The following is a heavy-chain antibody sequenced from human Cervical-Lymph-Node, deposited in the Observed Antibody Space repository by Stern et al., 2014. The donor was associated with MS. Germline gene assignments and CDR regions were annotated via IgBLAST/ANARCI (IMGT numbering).Heavy chain of an antibody. Sequence: ITLKESGPALVNPTQALTLTCSFSGFSLSTDGMRVGWIRQPPGKALEWLAGIYWGDDKFYTPFLKTRLTISKDTSKNQVVLTVTNMDPVDTATYYCARSLAGVFDYWGQGALVTVSS. V-gene: IGHV2-70*04. CDR1: GFSLSTDGMR. J-gene: IGHJ4*02. CDR3: ARSLAGVFDY. CDR2: IYWGDDK.